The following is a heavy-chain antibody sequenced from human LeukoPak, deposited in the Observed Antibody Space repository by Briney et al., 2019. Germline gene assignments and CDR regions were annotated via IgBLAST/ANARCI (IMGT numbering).Heavy chain of an antibody. D-gene: IGHD2-2*01. CDR2: ISGSGYYT. V-gene: IGHV3-23*01. J-gene: IGHJ6*03. CDR3: AKDGSWGDYQFYFYMDV. Sequence: GGSLRLSCKVSVSGFAFGNFAMSWVRQAPGKGLEWVSGISGSGYYTYYADSVKGRFTISRDNSKNTVYIQINSLRAEDTAVYYCAKDGSWGDYQFYFYMDVWGKGTTVTVSS. CDR1: VSGFAFGNFA.